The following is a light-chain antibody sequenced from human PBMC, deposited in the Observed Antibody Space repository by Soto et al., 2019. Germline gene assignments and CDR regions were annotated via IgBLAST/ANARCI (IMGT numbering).Light chain of an antibody. J-gene: IGKJ1*01. V-gene: IGKV3-20*01. CDR1: QSVSSSY. CDR2: GAS. Sequence: EIVLTQSPGTLSLSPGERATLSCRASQSVSSSYLAWYQQKPGQAPRLLIYGASSRATGIPDRFSGSGSGTDFTLTISRLETEDFAVYYCQQYGSPGTFGQGTKVEI. CDR3: QQYGSPGT.